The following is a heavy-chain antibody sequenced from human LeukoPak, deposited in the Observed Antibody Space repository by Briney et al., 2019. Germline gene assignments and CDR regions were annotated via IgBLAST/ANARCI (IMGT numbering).Heavy chain of an antibody. D-gene: IGHD5-24*01. J-gene: IGHJ6*02. Sequence: PGGSLRLSCAASGFTFSNAWMSWVRQAPGKGLEWVGRIKSKTDGGTTEYAAPVKGRFTISRDDSKNTVSLQMNSLKTEDTAVYYCARWQCCSYYGMDVWGQGTTVTVSS. CDR2: IKSKTDGGTT. V-gene: IGHV3-15*01. CDR1: GFTFSNAW. CDR3: ARWQCCSYYGMDV.